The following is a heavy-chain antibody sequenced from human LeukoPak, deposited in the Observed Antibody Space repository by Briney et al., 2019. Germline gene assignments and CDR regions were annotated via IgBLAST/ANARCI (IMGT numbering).Heavy chain of an antibody. J-gene: IGHJ4*02. D-gene: IGHD2-2*01. CDR3: TTDHIFPAYLPRVY. CDR2: IKSKTDGGTT. V-gene: IGHV3-15*01. CDR1: GFTFSNAW. Sequence: PGGSLRLSCAASGFTFSNAWMSWVRQAPGKGLEWVGRIKSKTDGGTTDYAAPVKGRFTISRDDSKNTLYLQMNSLKTEDTVVYYCTTDHIFPAYLPRVYWGQGTLVTVSS.